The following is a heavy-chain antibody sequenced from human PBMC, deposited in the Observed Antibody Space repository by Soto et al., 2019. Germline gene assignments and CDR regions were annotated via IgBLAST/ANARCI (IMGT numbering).Heavy chain of an antibody. D-gene: IGHD2-2*01. CDR1: GSSIYTYY. CDR2: ISDGGST. V-gene: IGHV4-59*01. CDR3: AGYCSRAIGPEDNYLALKA. Sequence: SATLSLTCNVSGSSIYTYYWNWILQSSWKGLEWIGYISDGGSTNYNPSLESRVTISLDTSKKQVSLKLSSVSAADTARYFRAGYCSRAIGPEDNYLALKAWGKATRVT. J-gene: IGHJ6*03.